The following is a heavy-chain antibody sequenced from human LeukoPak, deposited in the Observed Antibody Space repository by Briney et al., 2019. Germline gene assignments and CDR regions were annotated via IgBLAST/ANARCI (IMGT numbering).Heavy chain of an antibody. CDR2: IYYSGIT. J-gene: IGHJ4*02. D-gene: IGHD3-22*01. CDR3: ARCRKWLFQSLFDY. CDR1: GGSMSSSNYY. Sequence: PSETLSLTCTVSGGSMSSSNYYWGWIRLSPGKGLEWIGNIYYSGITYYNPSLKSRVTISQDTSTNQFSLKLSSVTAADTAVYYCARCRKWLFQSLFDYWGQGTLVTVSS. V-gene: IGHV4-39*01.